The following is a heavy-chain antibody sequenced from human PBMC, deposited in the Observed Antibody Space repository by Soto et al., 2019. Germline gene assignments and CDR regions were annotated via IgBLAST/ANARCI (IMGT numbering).Heavy chain of an antibody. CDR3: ASISNYYGSGSPRYYFDY. D-gene: IGHD3-10*01. Sequence: QLQLQESGPGLVKPSETLSLACTVSGGSISSSSYYWGWIRQPPGKGLEWIGSIYYSGSTYYNPYLTSRVTISVDTSTNQFSLKLSSVTAADTAVYYCASISNYYGSGSPRYYFDYWGQGTLVTVSS. V-gene: IGHV4-39*01. CDR1: GGSISSSSYY. J-gene: IGHJ4*02. CDR2: IYYSGST.